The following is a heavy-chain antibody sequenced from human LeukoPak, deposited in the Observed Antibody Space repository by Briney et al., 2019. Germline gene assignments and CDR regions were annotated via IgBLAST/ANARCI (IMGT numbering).Heavy chain of an antibody. CDR2: ISGSGGST. CDR1: GFTFSSFV. V-gene: IGHV3-23*01. J-gene: IGHJ4*02. CDR3: ARDQVPGQY. Sequence: PGGSLRLSCAASGFTFSSFVMSWVCQAPGKGLEWVSAISGSGGSTFYADSVKGRFTISRDNSKNTLYLQMNILRAEDTAVYYCARDQVPGQYWGQGTLVTVSS.